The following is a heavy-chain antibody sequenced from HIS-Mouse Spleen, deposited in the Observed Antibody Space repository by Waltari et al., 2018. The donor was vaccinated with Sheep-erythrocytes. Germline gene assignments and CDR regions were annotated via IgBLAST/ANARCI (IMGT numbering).Heavy chain of an antibody. V-gene: IGHV3-53*02. Sequence: EVQLVETGGGLIQPGGSLRLSCAAPGFTVSSTYMGWVRQAPGKGLEWVSVIYSGGSTYYADSVKGRFTISRDNSKNTLYLQMNSLRAEDTAVYYCASCIAAAGHYYYGMDVWGQGTTVTVSS. D-gene: IGHD6-13*01. J-gene: IGHJ6*02. CDR2: IYSGGST. CDR1: GFTVSSTY. CDR3: ASCIAAAGHYYYGMDV.